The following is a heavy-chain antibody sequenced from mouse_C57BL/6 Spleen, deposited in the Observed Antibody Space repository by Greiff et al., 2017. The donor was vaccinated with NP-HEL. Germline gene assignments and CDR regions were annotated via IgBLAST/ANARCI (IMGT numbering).Heavy chain of an antibody. CDR3: ARGVLSEGFAY. CDR2: IDPSDSET. V-gene: IGHV1-52*01. J-gene: IGHJ3*01. CDR1: GYTFTSYW. Sequence: QVQLQQPGAELVRPGSSVKLSCKASGYTFTSYWMHWVKQRPIQGLEWIGNIDPSDSETHYNQKFKDKATLTVDKSSSTAYMQLSSLTSEDSAVYYCARGVLSEGFAYWGQGTLVTVSA. D-gene: IGHD1-1*02.